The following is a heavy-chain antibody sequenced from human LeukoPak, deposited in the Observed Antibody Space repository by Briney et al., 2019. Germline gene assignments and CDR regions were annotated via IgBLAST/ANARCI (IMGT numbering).Heavy chain of an antibody. D-gene: IGHD3-10*01. J-gene: IGHJ4*02. CDR1: GASISSYY. CDR2: ISYSGST. Sequence: SETLSLTCTVSGASISSYYWSWTRQPPGKGLEWIGYISYSGSTNYNPSLKSRVTISADTSKNQVSLTLSSVTAADTAVYYCARHPELYFFDYWGQGTLVTVSS. CDR3: ARHPELYFFDY. V-gene: IGHV4-59*08.